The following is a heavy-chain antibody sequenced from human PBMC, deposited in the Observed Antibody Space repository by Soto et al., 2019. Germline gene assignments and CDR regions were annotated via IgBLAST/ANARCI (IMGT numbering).Heavy chain of an antibody. CDR3: ASGPDSTRVGWFDP. D-gene: IGHD5-12*01. J-gene: IGHJ5*02. CDR2: IIPIFGTA. V-gene: IGHV1-69*06. Sequence: QVQLVQSGAEVKKPGSSVKVSCKASGGTFSSYAISWVRQAPGQGLEWRGGIIPIFGTANYAQKFQGRVTITADKSTSTAYMELSSMRSEDTAVYYCASGPDSTRVGWFDPWGQGTLVTVSS. CDR1: GGTFSSYA.